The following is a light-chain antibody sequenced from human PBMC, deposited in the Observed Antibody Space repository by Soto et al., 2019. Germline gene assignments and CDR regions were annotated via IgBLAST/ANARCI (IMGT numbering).Light chain of an antibody. V-gene: IGKV1-5*01. Sequence: DVPMTQSPSTLSASVGDRVTITCRASQSINNLLAWYQQKPGKAPKFLIYDVSTLESGVPSRFSGSGSGTELPLTISSLQPEDFATDYRQQYDSYPLTFGGGTRVESK. CDR2: DVS. CDR1: QSINNL. CDR3: QQYDSYPLT. J-gene: IGKJ4*01.